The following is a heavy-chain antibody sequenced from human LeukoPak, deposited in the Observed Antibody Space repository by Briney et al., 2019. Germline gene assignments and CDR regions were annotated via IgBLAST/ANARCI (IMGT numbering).Heavy chain of an antibody. D-gene: IGHD2-2*02. J-gene: IGHJ1*01. CDR2: IIPIFGTA. Sequence: ASVKVSCKASGGTFSSYAISWVRQAPGQGLEWMGGIIPIFGTANYAQKFQGRVTITADESTSTAYMELSSLRSEDTAVYYCAKEAYCSSTSCYTKYFQHWGQGTLVTVSS. CDR1: GGTFSSYA. V-gene: IGHV1-69*13. CDR3: AKEAYCSSTSCYTKYFQH.